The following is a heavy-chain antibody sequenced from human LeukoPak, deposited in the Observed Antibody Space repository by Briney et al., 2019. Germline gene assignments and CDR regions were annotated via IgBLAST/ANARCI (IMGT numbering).Heavy chain of an antibody. J-gene: IGHJ4*02. D-gene: IGHD3-10*01. CDR2: IYHSGST. CDR1: GGSISSYY. Sequence: SETLSLTCTVSGGSISSYYWSWIRQPPGKGLEWIGYIYHSGSTYYNPSLKSRVTISVDRSKNQFSLKLSSVTAADTAVYYCARASWGSGIDYWGQGTLVTVSS. V-gene: IGHV4-59*12. CDR3: ARASWGSGIDY.